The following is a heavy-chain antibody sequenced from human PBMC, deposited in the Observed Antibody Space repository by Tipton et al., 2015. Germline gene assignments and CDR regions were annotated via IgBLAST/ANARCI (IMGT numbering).Heavy chain of an antibody. V-gene: IGHV4-61*02. D-gene: IGHD2-15*01. J-gene: IGHJ5*02. CDR1: GGSIVSDTYY. CDR3: ARDWARGCNGAICYGNWFDP. CDR2: IYTS. Sequence: TLSLTCTVSGGSIVSDTYYWSWIRQPAGKGLEWIGRIYTSGITNYGITNYNPSLKSRVAISVDTSTIQFSLKLSSVTASDTAVYYCARDWARGCNGAICYGNWFDPWGQGTLVTVSS.